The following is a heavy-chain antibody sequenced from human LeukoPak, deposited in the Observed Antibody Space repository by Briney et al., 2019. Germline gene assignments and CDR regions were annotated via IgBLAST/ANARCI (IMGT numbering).Heavy chain of an antibody. CDR1: GLTFSSYA. CDR3: ARFDY. V-gene: IGHV3-30-3*01. J-gene: IGHJ4*02. Sequence: PGRSLRLSCAASGLTFSSYAMHWVCQAPGKGLEWVAVISYDGSNKYYADSVKGRFTTSRDNSKNTPYLQMNSLRADDTAVYYCARFDYWGQGTLVTVSS. CDR2: ISYDGSNK.